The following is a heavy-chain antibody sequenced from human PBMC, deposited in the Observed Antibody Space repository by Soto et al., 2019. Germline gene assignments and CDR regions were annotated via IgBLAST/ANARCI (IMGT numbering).Heavy chain of an antibody. CDR2: ISYDGNNK. J-gene: IGHJ6*02. CDR3: ARGDPPPDIAPTFFYYSAMDV. CDR1: GFTFSNYA. V-gene: IGHV3-30-3*01. D-gene: IGHD5-12*01. Sequence: PGGSLRLSCAVSGFTFSNYAMHWVRQAPGKGLEWVAFISYDGNNKYYADSVKGRFTISGDNSKNTLYVQMNSLRADDSSVYYCARGDPPPDIAPTFFYYSAMDVWGQGTTVTVSS.